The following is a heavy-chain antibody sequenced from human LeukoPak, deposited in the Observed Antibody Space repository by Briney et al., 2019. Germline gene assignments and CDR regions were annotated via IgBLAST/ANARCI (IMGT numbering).Heavy chain of an antibody. V-gene: IGHV3-15*01. CDR2: IRSKSDGGTT. Sequence: GGSLRLSCAASGFTFDDYGMNWVRQAPGKGLEWVGRIRSKSDGGTTDHAAPVKGRFSISRDDSKNTLYLQMNSLKTEDTAVYYCMTGRRLGLWGQGTLVTVSS. D-gene: IGHD3/OR15-3a*01. J-gene: IGHJ1*01. CDR1: GFTFDDYG. CDR3: MTGRRLGL.